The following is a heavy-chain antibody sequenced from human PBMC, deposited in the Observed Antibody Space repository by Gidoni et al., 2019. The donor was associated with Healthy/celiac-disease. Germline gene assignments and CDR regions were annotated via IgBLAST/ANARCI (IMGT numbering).Heavy chain of an antibody. CDR2: ISVSGRTK. V-gene: IGHV3-11*01. CDR3: ASFVRYFFSLPPY. Sequence: QVQLVESGGGLVKPGGSLRLSCAASGFTFSDYYMSWIRQAPGKGLGWVSKISVSGRTKNHRDFWKGRFTISRDNAKNSLYLEMKRLRGEDTAVYYCASFVRYFFSLPPYWGQGTLVTVSS. J-gene: IGHJ4*02. CDR1: GFTFSDYY. D-gene: IGHD3-3*01.